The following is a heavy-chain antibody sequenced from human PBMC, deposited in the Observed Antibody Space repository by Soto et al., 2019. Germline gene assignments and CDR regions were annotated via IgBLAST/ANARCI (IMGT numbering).Heavy chain of an antibody. Sequence: SETLSLTCTVSGGSISSYYWSWIRQPPGKGLEWIGYIYYSGSTNYNPSLKSRVTISVDTSKNQFSLKLSSVTAADTAIYYCARETSWYPTLFDYWGQGTLVTVSS. CDR2: IYYSGST. CDR3: ARETSWYPTLFDY. V-gene: IGHV4-59*01. CDR1: GGSISSYY. D-gene: IGHD6-13*01. J-gene: IGHJ4*02.